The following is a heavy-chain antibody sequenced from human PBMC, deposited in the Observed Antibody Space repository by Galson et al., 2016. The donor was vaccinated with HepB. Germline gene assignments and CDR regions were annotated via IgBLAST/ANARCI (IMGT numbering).Heavy chain of an antibody. CDR1: GFTFDDYA. Sequence: SLRLSCAASGFTFDDYAMHWVRQAPGKGLEWVSGIGWNSGTIFYADSVRGRFTISRDNAKNSLFLQMKSLRPEDTALYYCTKDVSGATGSTSWFDSWGQGILVTVSS. V-gene: IGHV3-9*01. J-gene: IGHJ5*01. CDR3: TKDVSGATGSTSWFDS. D-gene: IGHD1-1*01. CDR2: IGWNSGTI.